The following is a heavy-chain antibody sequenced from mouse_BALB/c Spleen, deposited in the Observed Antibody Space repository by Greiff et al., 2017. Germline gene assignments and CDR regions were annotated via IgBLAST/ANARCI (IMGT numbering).Heavy chain of an antibody. CDR3: ARGGYRSPAPWFAY. CDR1: GFSLTSYG. Sequence: VQLQQSGPGLVAPSQSLSITCTVSGFSLTSYGVHWVRQPPGKGLEWLGVIWAGGSTNYNSALMSRLSISKDNSKSQVFLKMNSLQTDDTAMYYCARGGYRSPAPWFAYWGQGTLVTVSA. D-gene: IGHD2-14*01. CDR2: IWAGGST. V-gene: IGHV2-9*02. J-gene: IGHJ3*01.